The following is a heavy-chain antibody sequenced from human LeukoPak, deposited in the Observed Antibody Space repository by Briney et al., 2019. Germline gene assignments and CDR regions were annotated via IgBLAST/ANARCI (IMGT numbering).Heavy chain of an antibody. D-gene: IGHD6-19*01. Sequence: GGSLRLSCAASGFTFDDYAMHWVRKAPGQGLEWVSTLSGSGITTYYADSVKGRFTISRNNSKNTLYLQMNSLRAEDTAVYYCAKGIYSSGWSYFDYWGHGTLVTVSS. V-gene: IGHV3-23*01. J-gene: IGHJ4*01. CDR3: AKGIYSSGWSYFDY. CDR2: LSGSGITT. CDR1: GFTFDDYA.